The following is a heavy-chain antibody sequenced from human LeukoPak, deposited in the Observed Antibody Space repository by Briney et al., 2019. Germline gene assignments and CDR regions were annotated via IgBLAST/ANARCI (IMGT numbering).Heavy chain of an antibody. D-gene: IGHD3-10*02. J-gene: IGHJ6*04. Sequence: EGSLRLSCAASGFTFSSYEMNWVRQAPGKGLEWVSYISSSGSTIYYADSVKGRFTISRDNAKNSLYLQMNGLRAEDTAVYYCAELGITMIGGVWGKGTTVTISS. CDR1: GFTFSSYE. V-gene: IGHV3-48*03. CDR3: AELGITMIGGV. CDR2: ISSSGSTI.